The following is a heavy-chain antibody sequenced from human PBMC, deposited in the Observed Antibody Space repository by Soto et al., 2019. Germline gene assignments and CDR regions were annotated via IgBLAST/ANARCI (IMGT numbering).Heavy chain of an antibody. V-gene: IGHV1-69*13. CDR3: ERETIFQRRYYFCH. Sequence: SVKVSCKASGYTFTSYAISWVREAPGQGLEWMGGIIPIFGTANYAQKFQGRVTITADESTSTAYMELSSLRSEDTAVYYCERETIFQRRYYFCHWGQGTLVTVSS. CDR2: IIPIFGTA. J-gene: IGHJ4*02. D-gene: IGHD3-3*01. CDR1: GYTFTSYA.